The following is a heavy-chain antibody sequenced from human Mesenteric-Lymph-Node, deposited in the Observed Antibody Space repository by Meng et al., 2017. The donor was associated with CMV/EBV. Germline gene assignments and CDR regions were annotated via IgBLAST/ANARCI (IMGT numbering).Heavy chain of an antibody. J-gene: IGHJ6*02. CDR1: AYTFTDYY. V-gene: IGHV1-2*02. D-gene: IGHD2-2*01. Sequence: ASVKVSCKASAYTFTDYYMHWVRQAPGQGLEWMGWINPASGATDYAQKFQGRVTMTRDSSIKTVYMELSRLRSDDTAVYYCARAGYCSSTSCYSGMDVWGQGTTVTVSS. CDR3: ARAGYCSSTSCYSGMDV. CDR2: INPASGAT.